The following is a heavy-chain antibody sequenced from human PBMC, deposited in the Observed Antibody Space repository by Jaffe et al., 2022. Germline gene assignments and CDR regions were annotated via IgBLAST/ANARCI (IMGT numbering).Heavy chain of an antibody. V-gene: IGHV4-39*01. CDR3: ARTLSHYYGSGGSRDY. Sequence: QLQLQESGPGLVKPSETLSLTCTVSGGSISSSSYYWGWIRQPPGKGLEWIGSIYYSGSTYYNPSLKSRVTISVDTSKNQFSLKLSSVTAADTAVYYCARTLSHYYGSGGSRDYWGQGTLVTVSS. CDR1: GGSISSSSYY. J-gene: IGHJ4*02. D-gene: IGHD3-10*01. CDR2: IYYSGST.